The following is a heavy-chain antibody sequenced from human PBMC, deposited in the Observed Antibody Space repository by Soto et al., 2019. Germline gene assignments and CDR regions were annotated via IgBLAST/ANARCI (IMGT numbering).Heavy chain of an antibody. J-gene: IGHJ3*01. V-gene: IGHV1-18*01. CDR2: ISAFNDYT. CDR3: ARGRGVVIPAGTPDAFDV. D-gene: IGHD6-13*01. Sequence: RASVKVSCKASGYTFNKYGFNWVRQARGQGLEWMGRISAFNDYTNLAQKFQGRITLTTDASTNTAYMELQILRSDDTAMYYCARGRGVVIPAGTPDAFDVWGQGTVVTVSS. CDR1: GYTFNKYG.